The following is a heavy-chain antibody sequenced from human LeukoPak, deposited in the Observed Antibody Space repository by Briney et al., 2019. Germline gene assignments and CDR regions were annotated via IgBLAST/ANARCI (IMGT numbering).Heavy chain of an antibody. D-gene: IGHD2-21*01. CDR3: ARDESTSILWW. J-gene: IGHJ1*01. CDR2: LTDSGDAT. CDR1: GFTLSHYA. Sequence: PGGSLRLSCAVSGFTLSHYAMSWVRQAPGTGLEWVGSLTDSGDATYYADSVKGRLTISRDNSNSTLYLHISGLRDEDTAVYYCARDESTSILWWWGQGTLVTVSS. V-gene: IGHV3-23*01.